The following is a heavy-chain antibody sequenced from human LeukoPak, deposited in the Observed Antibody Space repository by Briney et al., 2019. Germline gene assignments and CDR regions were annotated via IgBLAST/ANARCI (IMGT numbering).Heavy chain of an antibody. CDR2: ISWNSDSI. CDR1: GFAFGDYA. J-gene: IGHJ4*02. CDR3: AKDQEDGHDTATSFVD. V-gene: IGHV3-9*01. D-gene: IGHD5-18*01. Sequence: GGSLRLSCAASGFAFGDYAMHWVRQAPGKGLEWVSGISWNSDSIGYADSVKGRFTISRDNAKNSLYLQMNSLRAEDTALYYCAKDQEDGHDTATSFVDWGQGTLVTVSS.